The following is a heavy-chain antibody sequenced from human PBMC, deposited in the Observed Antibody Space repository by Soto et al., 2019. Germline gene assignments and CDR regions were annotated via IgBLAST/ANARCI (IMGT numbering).Heavy chain of an antibody. D-gene: IGHD3-10*01. V-gene: IGHV1-3*01. CDR2: INAGNGNT. CDR1: GYTFTSYA. Sequence: ASVKVSCKASGYTFTSYAMHWVRQAPGQRLEWMGWINAGNGNTKYSQKFQGRVTITRDTSASTAYMELSSLRSEDTAMYYCARVQITMVRGAYCFAPRGQPTPVTVCS. J-gene: IGHJ5*02. CDR3: ARVQITMVRGAYCFAP.